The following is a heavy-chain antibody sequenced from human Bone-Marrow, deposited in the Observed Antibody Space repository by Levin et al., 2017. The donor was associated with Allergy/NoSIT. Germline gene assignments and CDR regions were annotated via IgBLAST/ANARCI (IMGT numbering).Heavy chain of an antibody. V-gene: IGHV1-69*06. J-gene: IGHJ6*04. Sequence: GASVKVSCKASGGTFSSYAISWVRQAPGQGLEWMGGIIPIFGTANYAQKFQGRVTITADKSTSTAYMELSSLRSEDTAVYYCAREELVATSLNIVVVILGVWGKGTTVTVSS. D-gene: IGHD2-21*01. CDR2: IIPIFGTA. CDR3: AREELVATSLNIVVVILGV. CDR1: GGTFSSYA.